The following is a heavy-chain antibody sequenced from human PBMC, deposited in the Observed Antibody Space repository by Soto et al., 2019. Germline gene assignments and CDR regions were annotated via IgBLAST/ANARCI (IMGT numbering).Heavy chain of an antibody. J-gene: IGHJ6*02. CDR2: ITGSRGKT. V-gene: IGHV3-23*01. CDR1: GFTFSDYS. D-gene: IGHD2-15*01. Sequence: PGGSLRLSCAASGFTFSDYSMHWVRQAPGKGLEWVSVITGSRGKTYYADSVRGRFTLSRDNSKNTLSLQMISLRPEDTGVYYCAKDLDVVMVLSATRGLDVWGQGTTVTVSS. CDR3: AKDLDVVMVLSATRGLDV.